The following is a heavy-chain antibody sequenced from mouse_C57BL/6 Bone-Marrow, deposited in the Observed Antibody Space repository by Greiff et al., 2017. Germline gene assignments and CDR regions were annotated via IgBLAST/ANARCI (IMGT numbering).Heavy chain of an antibody. Sequence: EVQLQQSGAELVRPGASVKLSCTASGFNIKDDYMHWVKQRPEQGLEWIGWIDPENGDTEYASKFQGKATITADTSSNTAYLQLSSLTSEDTAVYYCTRGSGYDPFAYWGQGTRVTVSA. CDR2: IDPENGDT. J-gene: IGHJ3*01. CDR1: GFNIKDDY. D-gene: IGHD2-2*01. CDR3: TRGSGYDPFAY. V-gene: IGHV14-4*01.